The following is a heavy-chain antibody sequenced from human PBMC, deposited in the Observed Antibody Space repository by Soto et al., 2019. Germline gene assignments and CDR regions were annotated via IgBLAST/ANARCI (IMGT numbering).Heavy chain of an antibody. Sequence: SVKVSCDATRYTFTSFSMNWVRQAPVQRPEWLGWINAGSGYTKYSQNFQDRVTISSDTSASTAYMELSSLRSGDTAIYYCARDRVSLAMFGVPVGVFKNCVQGTLVTVSS. CDR3: ARDRVSLAMFGVPVGVFKN. CDR1: RYTFTSFS. J-gene: IGHJ4*02. CDR2: INAGSGYT. V-gene: IGHV1-3*01. D-gene: IGHD3-3*01.